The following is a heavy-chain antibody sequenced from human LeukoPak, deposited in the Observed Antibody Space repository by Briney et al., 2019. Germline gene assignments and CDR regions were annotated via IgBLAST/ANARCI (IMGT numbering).Heavy chain of an antibody. V-gene: IGHV4-34*01. D-gene: IGHD6-19*01. CDR3: ARDLNGGSGWYYGRPLFDY. CDR1: GGSFSGYY. CDR2: INHSGST. Sequence: SETLSLTCAVYGGSFSGYYWSWIRQPPGKGLEWIGEINHSGSTNSNPSLKSRVTVSVDTSKNQFSLKLSSVTAADTAVYYCARDLNGGSGWYYGRPLFDYWGQGTLVTVSS. J-gene: IGHJ4*02.